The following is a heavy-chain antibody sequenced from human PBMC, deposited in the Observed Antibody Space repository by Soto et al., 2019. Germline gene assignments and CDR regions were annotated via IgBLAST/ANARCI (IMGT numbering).Heavy chain of an antibody. CDR2: ISAYNGKT. CDR1: GYTFSSYG. V-gene: IGHV1-18*01. Sequence: QVQLVQSGAEVKKPGASVKVSCKASGYTFSSYGISWVRQAPGQGLEWMGWISAYNGKTNYAQKLQGRVTMTTDIXKSTAYMEIKSLRSDETAGYYWARDLDGGSLTWFDPWGQGTLVTVSS. D-gene: IGHD6-13*01. J-gene: IGHJ5*02. CDR3: ARDLDGGSLTWFDP.